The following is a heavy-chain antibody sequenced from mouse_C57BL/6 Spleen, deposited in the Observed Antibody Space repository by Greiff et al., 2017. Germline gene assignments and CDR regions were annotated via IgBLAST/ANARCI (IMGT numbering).Heavy chain of an antibody. CDR2: ISSGSSTI. J-gene: IGHJ2*01. CDR3: ARPAYYGNAFYLDY. Sequence: EVKVVESGGGLVKPGGSLKLSCAASGFTFSDYGMHWVRQAPEQGLEWVAYISSGSSTIYYADTVKGRFTISRDNAKNTLFLQMTSLRSEDTAMYYCARPAYYGNAFYLDYWGQGTTLTVSS. CDR1: GFTFSDYG. V-gene: IGHV5-17*01. D-gene: IGHD2-1*01.